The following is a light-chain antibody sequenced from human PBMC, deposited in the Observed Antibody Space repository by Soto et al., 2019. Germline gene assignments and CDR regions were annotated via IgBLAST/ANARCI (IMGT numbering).Light chain of an antibody. J-gene: IGLJ1*01. CDR1: SSDVGSYNL. CDR3: CSYAGTNTFV. CDR2: EGN. Sequence: QSALTQPASVSGSPGQSITISCTGTSSDVGSYNLVSWYQQHPGKAPNLMIYEGNRRPSGVSNRFSGSKSANTASLTISVLQTEDEADYYCCSYAGTNTFVFGTGTKLTVL. V-gene: IGLV2-23*01.